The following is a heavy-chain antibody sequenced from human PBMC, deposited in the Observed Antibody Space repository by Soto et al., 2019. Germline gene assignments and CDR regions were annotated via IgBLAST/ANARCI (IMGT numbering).Heavy chain of an antibody. J-gene: IGHJ6*03. D-gene: IGHD6-19*01. Sequence: GGSLSLSCAASGFPFRSHDMHWVRQTTGKGLEWVSTIGSAGDTYYAGSVKGRFTISRENAKNSFYLQMNSLSAGDTAVYYCGRGEGSYYYMDVWGKGTTVTVSS. CDR2: IGSAGDT. CDR1: GFPFRSHD. CDR3: GRGEGSYYYMDV. V-gene: IGHV3-13*01.